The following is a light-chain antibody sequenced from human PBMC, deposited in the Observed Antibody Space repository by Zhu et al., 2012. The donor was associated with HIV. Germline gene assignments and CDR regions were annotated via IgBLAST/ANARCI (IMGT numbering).Light chain of an antibody. CDR2: AAS. CDR3: QHLTLYPT. V-gene: IGKV1-9*01. Sequence: DIQLTQSPSFLSASVGDRVTITCRASQGISNHVAWYHQKPGKAPKLLIYAASILQSGVPSRFSGSGSGTEFTLTISSLQPEDFATYYCQHLTLYPTFGGGSKGGDQT. CDR1: QGISNH. J-gene: IGKJ4*01.